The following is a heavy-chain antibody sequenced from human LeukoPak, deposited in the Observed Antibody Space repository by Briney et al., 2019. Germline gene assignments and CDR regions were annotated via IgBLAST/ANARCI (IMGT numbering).Heavy chain of an antibody. CDR2: IYPRDGST. V-gene: IGHV1-46*01. CDR3: ARDTTGTLDY. Sequence: ASVKVSCKASGYTFTINYIHWVRQAPGQGLEWMGMIYPRDGSTSYAQKFQGRVTMTRDTSTSTVYMELSSLRSEDTAVYYCARDTTGTLDYWGQGTLVTVSS. CDR1: GYTFTINY. J-gene: IGHJ4*02. D-gene: IGHD1-1*01.